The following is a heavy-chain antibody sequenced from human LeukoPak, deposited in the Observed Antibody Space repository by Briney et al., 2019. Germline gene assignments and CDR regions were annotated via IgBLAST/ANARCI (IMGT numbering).Heavy chain of an antibody. D-gene: IGHD3-3*01. V-gene: IGHV4-34*01. Sequence: SETLSLTCAVYGGSYSGYYWSWLRQPPGKGLEWIGEINHSGSTNYNPSLKSRVTISVDTSKNQFSLKLSSVTAADTAVYYCARLAYYDFWSGYYRWGQGTLVTVSS. CDR2: INHSGST. J-gene: IGHJ4*02. CDR3: ARLAYYDFWSGYYR. CDR1: GGSYSGYY.